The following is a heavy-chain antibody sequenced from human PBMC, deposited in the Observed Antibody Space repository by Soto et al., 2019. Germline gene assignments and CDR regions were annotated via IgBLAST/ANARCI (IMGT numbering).Heavy chain of an antibody. Sequence: SETLSLTCTVSGGSISSYYWSWIRQPPGKGLEWIGYIYYSGSTNYNPSLKSRVTISVDTSKNQFSLKLSSVTAADTAVYYCARDGSGYYGSGSDYYYGMDGWGQGTTVTV. CDR3: ARDGSGYYGSGSDYYYGMDG. J-gene: IGHJ6*02. V-gene: IGHV4-59*01. D-gene: IGHD3-10*01. CDR1: GGSISSYY. CDR2: IYYSGST.